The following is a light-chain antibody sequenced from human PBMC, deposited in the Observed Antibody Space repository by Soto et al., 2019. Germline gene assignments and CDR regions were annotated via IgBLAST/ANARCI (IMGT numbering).Light chain of an antibody. J-gene: IGLJ1*01. CDR1: SSDVGGYNY. V-gene: IGLV2-14*01. Sequence: QSVLTQPASVSGSPGQSITISCTGTSSDVGGYNYVSWYQQHPSKAPKLMIYEVSNRPSGVSNRFSGSKSGNTASLTISGLQAEDEADYYCSSYTSSSTSCVFGTGTKLTVL. CDR2: EVS. CDR3: SSYTSSSTSCV.